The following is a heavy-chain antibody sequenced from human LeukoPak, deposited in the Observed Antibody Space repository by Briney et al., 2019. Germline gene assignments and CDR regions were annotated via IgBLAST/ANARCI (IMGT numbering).Heavy chain of an antibody. D-gene: IGHD4-17*01. V-gene: IGHV4-61*01. CDR1: GGSVSSGNYY. CDR3: ARADYDALGY. Sequence: SETLSLTCTVSGGSVSSGNYYWSWIRQPPGTGLEWIGYVYYSGSTNYNPSLKSRVTISVDTSKNQFSLKLRSVTAADTAVYYCARADYDALGYWGQGTLVTVSS. J-gene: IGHJ4*02. CDR2: VYYSGST.